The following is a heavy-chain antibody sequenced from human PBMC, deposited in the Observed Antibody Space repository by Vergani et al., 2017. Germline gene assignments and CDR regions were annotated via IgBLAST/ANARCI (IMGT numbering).Heavy chain of an antibody. CDR1: GFTFSSYG. CDR3: AKDYGGDY. D-gene: IGHD3-16*01. J-gene: IGHJ4*02. V-gene: IGHV3-30*19. CDR2: ISQDGNNK. Sequence: QVQLVESGGGVVQPGGSLRLSCAASGFTFSSYGMHWVRQAPGKGLEWVAVISQDGNNKYYADSVKGRFTISRDNSKNTLYLQMNSLRAEDTAVYSCAKDYGGDYWGQGTLVTVSS.